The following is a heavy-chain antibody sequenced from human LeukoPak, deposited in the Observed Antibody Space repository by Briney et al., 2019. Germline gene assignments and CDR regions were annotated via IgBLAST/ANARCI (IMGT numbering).Heavy chain of an antibody. J-gene: IGHJ4*02. D-gene: IGHD3-22*01. CDR1: GFSLSTSGVA. CDR3: VHSKPSVWTFDYHNSGYYYFDY. CDR2: IYWDDDK. Sequence: ESGPTLVKPTQTLTLTCSFSGFSLSTSGVAVGWIRQPPGKALEWLALIYWDDDKDYSPSLKSRLTITKDTSKNQVVLTMTNMDSVDTATYFCVHSKPSVWTFDYHNSGYYYFDYWGQGSLVTASS. V-gene: IGHV2-5*02.